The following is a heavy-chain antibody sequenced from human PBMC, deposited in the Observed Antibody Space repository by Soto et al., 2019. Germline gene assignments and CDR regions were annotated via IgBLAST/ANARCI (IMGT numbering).Heavy chain of an antibody. Sequence: SETLSLTCTVSGGSISSGGYYWSWIRQHPGKGLEWIGYIYYSGSTYYNPSLKSRVTISVDTSKNQFSLKLSSVTAADTAVYYCAREGDYGSGFDYWGQGTLVTVSS. CDR1: GGSISSGGYY. V-gene: IGHV4-30-4*08. J-gene: IGHJ4*02. CDR3: AREGDYGSGFDY. D-gene: IGHD3-10*01. CDR2: IYYSGST.